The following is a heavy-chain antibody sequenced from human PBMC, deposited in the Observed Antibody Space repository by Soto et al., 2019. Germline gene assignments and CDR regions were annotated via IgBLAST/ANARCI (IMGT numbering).Heavy chain of an antibody. J-gene: IGHJ6*02. CDR1: GFTFSSYG. CDR2: ISYDGSNK. V-gene: IGHV3-30*18. Sequence: GGSLRLSCAASGFTFSSYGMHWVRQAPGKGLEWVAVISYDGSNKYYADSVKGRFTISRDNSKNTLYLQMNSLRAEDTAVYYCAKIIGATGTTPETSFYYYGMDVCGQGTTVTVSS. D-gene: IGHD1-7*01. CDR3: AKIIGATGTTPETSFYYYGMDV.